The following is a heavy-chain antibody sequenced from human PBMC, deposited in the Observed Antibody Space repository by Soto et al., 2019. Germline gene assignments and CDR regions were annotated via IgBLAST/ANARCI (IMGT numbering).Heavy chain of an antibody. D-gene: IGHD3-22*01. CDR3: ARDLGRTYYYDSSGYALGY. Sequence: GGSLRLSCAASGFTFSSYSMNWVRQAPGKGLEWVSYISSSSSTIYYADPVKGRFTISRDNAKNSLYLQMNSLRDEDTAVYYCARDLGRTYYYDSSGYALGYWGQGTLVTVSS. CDR2: ISSSSSTI. J-gene: IGHJ4*02. V-gene: IGHV3-48*02. CDR1: GFTFSSYS.